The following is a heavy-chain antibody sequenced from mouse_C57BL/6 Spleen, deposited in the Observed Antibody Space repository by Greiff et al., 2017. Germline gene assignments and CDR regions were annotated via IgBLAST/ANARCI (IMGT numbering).Heavy chain of an antibody. V-gene: IGHV1-81*01. D-gene: IGHD1-1*01. CDR1: GYTFTSYG. CDR2: IYPRSGNT. CDR3: ARSGTTVVATHWYFDV. J-gene: IGHJ1*03. Sequence: QVQLQQSGAELARPGASVKLSCKASGYTFTSYGISWVKQRTGQGLEWIGEIYPRSGNTYYNEKFKGKATLTASKSSSTAYMELRSLTSEDSAVYFCARSGTTVVATHWYFDVWGTGTTVTVSS.